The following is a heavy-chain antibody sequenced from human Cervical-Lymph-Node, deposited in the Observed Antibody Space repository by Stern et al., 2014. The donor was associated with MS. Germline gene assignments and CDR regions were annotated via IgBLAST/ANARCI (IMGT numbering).Heavy chain of an antibody. Sequence: QVQLQESGPGLVKPSETVSLTCTVSGGSMSSKYWNWIRQPPGKGLEWIGHVYSDGSTNYNPSLKSRVIISLDTSTSQFSLSLTSVTAADTAVYYCARVTGRGTRQNWFDSWGQGTLVTVSS. V-gene: IGHV4-59*01. J-gene: IGHJ5*01. D-gene: IGHD1-26*01. CDR3: ARVTGRGTRQNWFDS. CDR2: VYSDGST. CDR1: GGSMSSKY.